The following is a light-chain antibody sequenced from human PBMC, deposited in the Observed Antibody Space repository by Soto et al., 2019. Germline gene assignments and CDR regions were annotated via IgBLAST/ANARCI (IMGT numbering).Light chain of an antibody. CDR2: GAS. J-gene: IGKJ1*01. CDR1: QSVSSN. V-gene: IGKV3-20*01. Sequence: EIVMTQSPATLSVSPGERATLSCRASQSVSSNLAWYQQKPGQAPRLLIYGASNRATGIPDRFSGSGSGTDFTLTISRLEPEDFAVYYCQHYGSSRTFGQGTKVDIK. CDR3: QHYGSSRT.